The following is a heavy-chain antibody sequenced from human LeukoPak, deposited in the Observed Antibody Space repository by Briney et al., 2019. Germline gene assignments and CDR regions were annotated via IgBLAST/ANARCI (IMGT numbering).Heavy chain of an antibody. CDR3: AKDRGTSVVPGF. Sequence: GGSLRLSCAASGSTFSSYGMHWVRQAPGKGLEWVAFIRYDGSNKYYADSVKGRFTISRDNSKNTLYLQMNSLRAEETAVYYCAKDRGTSVVPGFWGQGTLVTVSS. D-gene: IGHD2-2*01. V-gene: IGHV3-30*02. CDR2: IRYDGSNK. J-gene: IGHJ4*02. CDR1: GSTFSSYG.